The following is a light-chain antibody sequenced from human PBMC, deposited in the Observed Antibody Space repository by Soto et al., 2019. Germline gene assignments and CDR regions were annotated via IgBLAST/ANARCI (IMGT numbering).Light chain of an antibody. V-gene: IGLV2-14*01. CDR1: SSDVGTYNL. J-gene: IGLJ2*01. CDR2: EVS. CDR3: SSYTSSSTVV. Sequence: QSVLTQPASVSGSPGQSITISCTGTSSDVGTYNLVSWYQQHPGKAPKLMIYEVSNRPSGDSNRFSGSKSGNTASLTISGLQAEDEADYYCSSYTSSSTVVFGTGTKLTVL.